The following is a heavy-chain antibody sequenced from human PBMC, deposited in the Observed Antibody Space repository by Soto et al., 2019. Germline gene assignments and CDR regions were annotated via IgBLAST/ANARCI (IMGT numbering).Heavy chain of an antibody. CDR1: GFTFSSYG. J-gene: IGHJ4*02. V-gene: IGHV3-30*18. Sequence: QVQLVESGGGVVQPGRSLRLSCAASGFTFSSYGMHWVRQAPGKGLGWVAVISYDGSNKYYAASVEGRFTISRDNSKNTLYMQMNSLRAEDTAVYYCAKSRAYYYDSSALGDYWGQGTLVTVSS. CDR2: ISYDGSNK. D-gene: IGHD3-22*01. CDR3: AKSRAYYYDSSALGDY.